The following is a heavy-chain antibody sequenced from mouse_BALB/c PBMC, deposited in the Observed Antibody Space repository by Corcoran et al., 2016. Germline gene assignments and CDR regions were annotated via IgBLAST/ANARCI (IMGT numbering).Heavy chain of an antibody. CDR3: ARGAIYYGNYKFAY. D-gene: IGHD2-1*01. J-gene: IGHJ3*01. V-gene: IGHV1S136*01. CDR2: INPYNDGT. Sequence: EVQLQQSGPELVKPGASLKMSCKASGYTFTSYVMHWVKQKPGQGLEWIGYINPYNDGTKYNEKFKGKVTLTSDKSSSTAYMELSSLTSEDSAVYYCARGAIYYGNYKFAYWGQGTLVTVSA. CDR1: GYTFTSYV.